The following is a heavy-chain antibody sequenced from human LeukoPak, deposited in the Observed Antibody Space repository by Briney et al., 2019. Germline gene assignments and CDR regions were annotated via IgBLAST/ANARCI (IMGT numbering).Heavy chain of an antibody. J-gene: IGHJ6*02. Sequence: SETLSLTCTVSGGSISSSSYYWGWIRQPPGKGLEWIGSIYYSGTTDYNPSLKSRVTISVDTSKNQISLKVSFVTAADTAVYYCARHAGPHYYNGMDVWGQGTTVTVSS. CDR2: IYYSGTT. D-gene: IGHD3-10*01. V-gene: IGHV4-39*01. CDR3: ARHAGPHYYNGMDV. CDR1: GGSISSSSYY.